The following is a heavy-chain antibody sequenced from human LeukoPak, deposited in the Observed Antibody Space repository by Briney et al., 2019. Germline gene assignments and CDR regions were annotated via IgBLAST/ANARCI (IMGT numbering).Heavy chain of an antibody. CDR1: GFIFSSYW. CDR3: ARSSGWRSEFDY. V-gene: IGHV3-7*01. D-gene: IGHD6-19*01. Sequence: GGSLRLSCAASGFIFSSYWMTWVRQAPGKGLEWVANIKYDGSDEYYVDSVKGRFTISRDNAKNSLYLQMNSLRAEDTAVYYCARSSGWRSEFDYWGQGALVTVSS. J-gene: IGHJ4*02. CDR2: IKYDGSDE.